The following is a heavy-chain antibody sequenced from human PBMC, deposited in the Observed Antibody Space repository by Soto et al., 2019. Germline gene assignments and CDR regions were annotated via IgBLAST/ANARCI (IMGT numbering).Heavy chain of an antibody. Sequence: GESLKISCKGSGYSFTSYWISWVRQMPGKGLEWMGRIDPSDSYTNYSPSFQGHVTISADKSISTAYLQWSSLKASDTAMYYCARGDCSSTSCYLYYYYGMDVCGQGTTVTVSS. CDR3: ARGDCSSTSCYLYYYYGMDV. V-gene: IGHV5-10-1*01. J-gene: IGHJ6*02. CDR1: GYSFTSYW. D-gene: IGHD2-2*01. CDR2: IDPSDSYT.